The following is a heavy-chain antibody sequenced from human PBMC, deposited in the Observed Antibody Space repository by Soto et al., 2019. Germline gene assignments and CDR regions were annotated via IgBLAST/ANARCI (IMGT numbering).Heavy chain of an antibody. D-gene: IGHD3-22*01. CDR3: ARVTIYYDRSGPFDY. CDR2: INPNNGDT. J-gene: IGHJ4*02. Sequence: ASVKVSCKASGYTFTGYYMHWVRQAPGQGLEWMGWINPNNGDTNYAQKFQGRVTMTRDTSISTASMELSRLRSDDTAVYSCARVTIYYDRSGPFDYWGQGTLVNVS. CDR1: GYTFTGYY. V-gene: IGHV1-2*02.